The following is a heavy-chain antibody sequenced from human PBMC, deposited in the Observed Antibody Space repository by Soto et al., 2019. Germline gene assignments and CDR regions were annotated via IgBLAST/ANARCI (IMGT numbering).Heavy chain of an antibody. V-gene: IGHV4-34*01. CDR3: ARTPSPTESYDILTGYPN. Sequence: PXETLSLTCAVYGGSFSGYYWSWIRQPPGKGLEWIGEINHSGSTNYNPSLKSRVTISVDTSKNQFSLKLSSVTAADTAVYYCARTPSPTESYDILTGYPNWAQGTLVTVSS. CDR1: GGSFSGYY. D-gene: IGHD3-9*01. CDR2: INHSGST. J-gene: IGHJ4*02.